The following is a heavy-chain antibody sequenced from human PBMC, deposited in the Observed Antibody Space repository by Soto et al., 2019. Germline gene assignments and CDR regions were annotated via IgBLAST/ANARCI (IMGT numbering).Heavy chain of an antibody. Sequence: RESLTISCKGSGYTFTSYSIGWVRQLPGKSLEGMWIIYPRDSDTSYSPSFQGQGALSAAKSISTAYRQWSSLKPSDTAMYYCARRRRGYSDYRYSSGMDAWGQVITVTFS. CDR1: GYTFTSYS. D-gene: IGHD2-15*01. J-gene: IGHJ6*02. V-gene: IGHV5-51*01. CDR3: ARRRRGYSDYRYSSGMDA. CDR2: IYPRDSDT.